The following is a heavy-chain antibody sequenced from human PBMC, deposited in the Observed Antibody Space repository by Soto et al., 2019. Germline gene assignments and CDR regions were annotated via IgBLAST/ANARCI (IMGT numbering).Heavy chain of an antibody. CDR2: IYYSGST. CDR1: GGSISSYY. J-gene: IGHJ4*02. Sequence: SETLSLTCTVSGGSISSYYWSWIRQPPGKGLEWIGYIYYSGSTNYADSVKGRFTISRDNAKNSLYLQMNSLRDEDTAVYYCARWDYWGQGTLVTVSS. CDR3: ARWDY. V-gene: IGHV4-59*12.